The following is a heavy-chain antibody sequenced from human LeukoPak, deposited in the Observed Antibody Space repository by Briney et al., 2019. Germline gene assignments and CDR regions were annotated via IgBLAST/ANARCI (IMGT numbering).Heavy chain of an antibody. J-gene: IGHJ4*02. V-gene: IGHV3-74*01. CDR1: GFTFSSYW. CDR2: INSDGSST. CDR3: ARDISDIVVVVAAARGAYFDY. D-gene: IGHD2-15*01. Sequence: PGGSLRLSCAASGFTFSSYWMHWVRQAPGKGLVWVSRINSDGSSTSYADSVKGRFTISRDNSKNTLYLQMNSLRAEDTAVYYCARDISDIVVVVAAARGAYFDYWGQGTLVTVSS.